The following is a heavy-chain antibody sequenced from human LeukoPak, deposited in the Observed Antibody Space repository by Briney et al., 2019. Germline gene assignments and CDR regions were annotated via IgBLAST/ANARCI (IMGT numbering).Heavy chain of an antibody. CDR1: GGSISSGGYY. CDR3: ARDHRTGTTL. Sequence: SETLSLTCTVSGGSISSGGYYWSWIRQHPGKGLEWIGYIYYSGSTYYNPSLKSRVTISVDTSKDQFSLKLSSVTAADTAVYYCARDHRTGTTLWGQGTLVTVSS. V-gene: IGHV4-31*03. J-gene: IGHJ4*02. CDR2: IYYSGST. D-gene: IGHD1-7*01.